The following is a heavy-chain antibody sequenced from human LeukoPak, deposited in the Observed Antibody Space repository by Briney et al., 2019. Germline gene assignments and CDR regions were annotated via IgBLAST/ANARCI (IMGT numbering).Heavy chain of an antibody. Sequence: GGSLRLSCAASGFTFSSYSINWVRQAPGKGLEWVSSISSSSSYIYYADSVKGRFTISRDNAKNSLYLQMNSQRAEDTAVYYCARDVRAYSTSSSAFDIWGQGTMVTVSS. J-gene: IGHJ3*02. V-gene: IGHV3-21*01. D-gene: IGHD6-6*01. CDR2: ISSSSSYI. CDR3: ARDVRAYSTSSSAFDI. CDR1: GFTFSSYS.